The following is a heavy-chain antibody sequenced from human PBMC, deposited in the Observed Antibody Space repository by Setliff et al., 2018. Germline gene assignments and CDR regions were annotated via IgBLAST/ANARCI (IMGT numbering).Heavy chain of an antibody. CDR2: ISSSGSTI. V-gene: IGHV3-48*03. CDR3: ARARYSSIAKWFDP. J-gene: IGHJ5*02. CDR1: GFTFSSYE. D-gene: IGHD6-13*01. Sequence: GSLRLSCAASGFTFSSYEMNWVRQAPGKGLEWVSYISSSGSTIYYADSVKGRFTISRDNAKNSLYLQMNSLRAEDTAVYYCARARYSSIAKWFDPWGQGTLVTVSS.